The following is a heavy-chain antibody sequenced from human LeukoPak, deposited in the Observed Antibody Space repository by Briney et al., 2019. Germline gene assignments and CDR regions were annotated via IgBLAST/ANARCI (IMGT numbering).Heavy chain of an antibody. D-gene: IGHD5/OR15-5a*01. Sequence: SVKVSCKASGGTFSSYAISWVRQAPGQGLEWMGRIIPILGMANYAQKFQGRVTITADKSTSTAYMELSSLRSEDTAVYYCAGILYESSAAIDYWGQGTLVTVSS. CDR1: GGTFSSYA. V-gene: IGHV1-69*04. J-gene: IGHJ4*02. CDR2: IIPILGMA. CDR3: AGILYESSAAIDY.